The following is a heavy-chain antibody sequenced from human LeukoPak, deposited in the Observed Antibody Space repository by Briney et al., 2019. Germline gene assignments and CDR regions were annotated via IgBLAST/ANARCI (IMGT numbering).Heavy chain of an antibody. D-gene: IGHD3-22*01. V-gene: IGHV4-59*01. Sequence: SETLSLTCAVSGGSISSYYWSWIRQPPGKGLEWIGYMSYSGSSSYNPSLRSRVTISVDASKKQFSLKLSSVTAADTAVYYCARDGYSDSSGYDYPPSVWGQGTLVTVSS. J-gene: IGHJ4*02. CDR3: ARDGYSDSSGYDYPPSV. CDR1: GGSISSYY. CDR2: MSYSGSS.